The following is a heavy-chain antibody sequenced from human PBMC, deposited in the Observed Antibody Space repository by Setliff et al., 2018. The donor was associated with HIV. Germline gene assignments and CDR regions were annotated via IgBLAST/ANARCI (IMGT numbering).Heavy chain of an antibody. Sequence: ASVKVSCKASGYTFNNYGISWVRQAPGQGLEGMGWINTHSGYTNYAQNVQGRVTVTRDTSTSTAYMELRSLKSDDTAVYYCARGKTWLRFLDYWGQGTLVTVSS. J-gene: IGHJ4*02. CDR1: GYTFNNYG. CDR2: INTHSGYT. CDR3: ARGKTWLRFLDY. D-gene: IGHD5-12*01. V-gene: IGHV1-18*01.